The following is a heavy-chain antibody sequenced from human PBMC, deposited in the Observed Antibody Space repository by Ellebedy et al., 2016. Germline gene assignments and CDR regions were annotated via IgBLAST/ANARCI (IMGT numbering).Heavy chain of an antibody. V-gene: IGHV3-23*01. CDR3: AKGLRSGGYTYAALDY. CDR2: ITVSGA. Sequence: GESLKISCAASGFTFTNYAMNWVRQAPGKRLEWVSVITVSGAYYANSVKGRFTISRDNSKNTLYLQMNSLTAEDTAVYYCAKGLRSGGYTYAALDYWGQGTLVTVSS. J-gene: IGHJ4*02. CDR1: GFTFTNYA. D-gene: IGHD5-18*01.